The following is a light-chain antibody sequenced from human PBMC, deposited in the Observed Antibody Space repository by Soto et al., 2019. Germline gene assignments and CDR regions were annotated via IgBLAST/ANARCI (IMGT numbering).Light chain of an antibody. Sequence: LTQFRSLFGAPGHSVTISCTATSSDVGGSNFVSWFQQHPGKAPKLIIYDVIKRPSGVAHHFSRYKYGNAASRTISGLQAEDEADYFWCSYAGSYTHVFGTGTKVTVL. J-gene: IGLJ1*01. CDR1: SSDVGGSNF. CDR3: CSYAGSYTHV. CDR2: DVI. V-gene: IGLV2-11*01.